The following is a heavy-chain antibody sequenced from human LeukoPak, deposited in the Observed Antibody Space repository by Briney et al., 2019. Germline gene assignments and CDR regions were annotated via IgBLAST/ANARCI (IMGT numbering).Heavy chain of an antibody. Sequence: SETLSLTCTVSGASISSSYFWGWIRQPPGKGLEWIGSIYYSGNTYYNPSLKSRVTISVDTSNNQFSLKLSSVTAADTAVYYCARLKEGIDYWGQGTLVTVSS. CDR2: IYYSGNT. CDR1: GASISSSYF. CDR3: ARLKEGIDY. J-gene: IGHJ4*02. V-gene: IGHV4-39*01. D-gene: IGHD3-10*01.